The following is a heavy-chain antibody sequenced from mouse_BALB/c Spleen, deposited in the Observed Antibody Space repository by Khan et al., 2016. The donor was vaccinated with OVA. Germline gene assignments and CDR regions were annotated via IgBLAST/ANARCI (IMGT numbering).Heavy chain of an antibody. D-gene: IGHD2-3*01. V-gene: IGHV1-77*01. CDR3: AREDDYYVYFDY. CDR1: GYTFTYYV. J-gene: IGHJ2*01. CDR2: IYPGSDNA. Sequence: QVQLKESGPELVKPGASVKMSCKASGYTFTYYVITWVKQRTGQGLEWIGEIYPGSDNAYYNERFKGKATLTADKSSNTTHMQLSSLTSEDSAVYFCAREDDYYVYFDYWGQGTTLTVSS.